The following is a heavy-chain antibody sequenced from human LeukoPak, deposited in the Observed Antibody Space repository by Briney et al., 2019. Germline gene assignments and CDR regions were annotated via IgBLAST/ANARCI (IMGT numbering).Heavy chain of an antibody. CDR1: GFTFSDYA. V-gene: IGHV3-7*01. CDR3: ARDLTPLIQLWPRSVDYNYGMDV. Sequence: GGSLRLTCAASGFTFSDYAMSWVRQAPGKGLKWVANIKEDGSEIYYVDVVKGRFTISRDNANNSLYLQMNSLGAENTAVYYCARDLTPLIQLWPRSVDYNYGMDVWGQGTTVTVSS. CDR2: IKEDGSEI. J-gene: IGHJ6*02. D-gene: IGHD5-24*01.